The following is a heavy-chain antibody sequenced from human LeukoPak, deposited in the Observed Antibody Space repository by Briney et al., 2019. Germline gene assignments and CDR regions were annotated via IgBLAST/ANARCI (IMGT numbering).Heavy chain of an antibody. J-gene: IGHJ2*01. V-gene: IGHV4-39*07. D-gene: IGHD5-18*01. CDR3: ARDVGRYTYGYRPTELYWYFDL. Sequence: SETLSLTCTVSGGSISSSGYYWGWIRQPPGKGLEWIGSIYHSGSTYYNPSLKSRVTISVDTSKNQFSLKLSSVTAADTAAYYCARDVGRYTYGYRPTELYWYFDLWGRGTRVTVSS. CDR2: IYHSGST. CDR1: GGSISSSGYY.